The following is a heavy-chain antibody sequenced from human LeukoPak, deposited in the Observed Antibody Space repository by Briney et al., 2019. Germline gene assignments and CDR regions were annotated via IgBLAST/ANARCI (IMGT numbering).Heavy chain of an antibody. J-gene: IGHJ6*03. CDR3: ARNYGDYGYYYYYYMDV. V-gene: IGHV1-69*06. CDR2: IIPIFGTA. Sequence: SVKVSCKASGYTFTSYAISWVRQAPGQGLEWMGGIIPIFGTANYAQKFQGRVTITADKSTSTAYMELSSLRSEDTAVYYCARNYGDYGYYYYYYMDVWGKGTTVTVSS. D-gene: IGHD4-17*01. CDR1: GYTFTSYA.